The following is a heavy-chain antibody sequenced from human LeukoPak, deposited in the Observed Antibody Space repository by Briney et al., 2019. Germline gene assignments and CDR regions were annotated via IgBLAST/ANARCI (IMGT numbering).Heavy chain of an antibody. Sequence: ASVKVSCKASGYTSTSYGISWVRQAPGQGLEWMGWISAYNGNTNYAQKLQGRVTMTSDTSTSTAYMELRSLRSDDTAVYYCARDGRFGELFGYWGQGTLVTVSS. CDR2: ISAYNGNT. CDR1: GYTSTSYG. V-gene: IGHV1-18*04. D-gene: IGHD3-10*01. CDR3: ARDGRFGELFGY. J-gene: IGHJ4*02.